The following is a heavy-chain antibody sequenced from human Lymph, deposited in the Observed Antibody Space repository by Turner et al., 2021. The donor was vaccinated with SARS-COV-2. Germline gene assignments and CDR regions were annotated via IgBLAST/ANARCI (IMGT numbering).Heavy chain of an antibody. CDR1: GFTFSSYS. D-gene: IGHD3-3*01. V-gene: IGHV3-21*01. CDR2: ISSSSSDI. J-gene: IGHJ4*02. CDR3: ARSERVRADFWSGYYPAPLDY. Sequence: EVQLVESGGGLVKPGGSRRLSCAASGFTFSSYSMNWVRQAPEKGLEWVASISSSSSDIYYTDSVKGRFTIARDNAKNALFLQMNSLRAEDTAVYYCARSERVRADFWSGYYPAPLDYWGQGTLVTVSS.